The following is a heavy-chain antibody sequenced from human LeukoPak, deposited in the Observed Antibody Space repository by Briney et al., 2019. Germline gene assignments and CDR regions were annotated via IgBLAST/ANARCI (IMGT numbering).Heavy chain of an antibody. J-gene: IGHJ4*02. CDR2: IDPSDSYT. Sequence: GESLKISCKGSGYSFTSYWISWVRQMPGKGLEWMGRIDPSDSYTNYSPSFQGHVTISADKSISTAYLQWSSLKASDTAMYYCERHTSPSIAAGDYWGQGTLVTVSS. CDR1: GYSFTSYW. D-gene: IGHD6-13*01. V-gene: IGHV5-10-1*01. CDR3: ERHTSPSIAAGDY.